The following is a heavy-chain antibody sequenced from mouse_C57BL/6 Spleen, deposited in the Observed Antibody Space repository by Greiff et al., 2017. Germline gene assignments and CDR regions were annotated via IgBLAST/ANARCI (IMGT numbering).Heavy chain of an antibody. CDR1: GYTFTSYW. CDR3: ARSDNYSLRYFDV. D-gene: IGHD2-12*01. CDR2: IDPSDSYT. Sequence: VQLQQSGAELVKPGASVKLSCKASGYTFTSYWMQWVKQRPGQGLEWIGEIDPSDSYTNYNQKFKGKATLTVDTSSSTAYMQLSSLTSEDSAVYYCARSDNYSLRYFDVWGTGTTVTVSS. V-gene: IGHV1-50*01. J-gene: IGHJ1*03.